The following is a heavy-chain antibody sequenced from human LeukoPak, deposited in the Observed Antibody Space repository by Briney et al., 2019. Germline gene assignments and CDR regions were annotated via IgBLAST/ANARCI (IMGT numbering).Heavy chain of an antibody. J-gene: IGHJ5*02. Sequence: GGSLRLSCAASGFTFSSYWMHWFRQAPGKGRGWFSRINSDGSSTSYADSVKGRFTISRDNAKNTLYLQMNSLRAEDTAVYYCARGYCSSTSCYREGFDPWGQGTLVTVSS. V-gene: IGHV3-74*01. CDR3: ARGYCSSTSCYREGFDP. D-gene: IGHD2-2*01. CDR2: INSDGSST. CDR1: GFTFSSYW.